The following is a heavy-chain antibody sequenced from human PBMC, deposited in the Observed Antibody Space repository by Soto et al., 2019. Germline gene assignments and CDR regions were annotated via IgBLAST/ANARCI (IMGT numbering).Heavy chain of an antibody. CDR3: ARGGGVGVAGSAAFDM. J-gene: IGHJ3*02. D-gene: IGHD3-3*01. CDR1: GYPVTAYY. V-gene: IGHV1-2*02. Sequence: QLHLVQSGAVVKKPGASVTVSCSASGYPVTAYYMHWVRQAPGRGLEWMGGINPATGAAKYTQTFQGGVTMPRDPSTSKVFMELSGLTSEDPAVFYCARGGGVGVAGSAAFDMWGQGTVVTVSS. CDR2: INPATGAA.